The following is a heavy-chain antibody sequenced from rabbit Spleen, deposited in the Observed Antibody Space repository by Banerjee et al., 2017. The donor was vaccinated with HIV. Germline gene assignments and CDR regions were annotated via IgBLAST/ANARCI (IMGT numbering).Heavy chain of an antibody. V-gene: IGHV1S40*01. CDR3: ARETNSGWGVVSFYFNL. Sequence: QSLEESGGDLVQPGASLTLTCTASGFDFRNIDWMNWVRQAPGKGLEWIGTINSGNGDSSYASWAKGRFTISKASSPTVTLQMTSLTAADPATYFCARETNSGWGVVSFYFNLLGPGTLVTVS. CDR2: INSGNGDSS. D-gene: IGHD4-1*01. CDR1: GFDFRNIDW. J-gene: IGHJ4*01.